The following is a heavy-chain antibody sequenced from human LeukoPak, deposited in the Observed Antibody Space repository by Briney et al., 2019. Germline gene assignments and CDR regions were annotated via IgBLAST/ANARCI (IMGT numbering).Heavy chain of an antibody. CDR3: AKDPSGNTPRG. V-gene: IGHV3-23*01. CDR2: ISGSGGST. Sequence: GGSLRPSCAASGFTFSSYAMSWVRQAPGKGLEWVSAISGSGGSTYYADPVKGRFTISGDNSKNTLYLQMNSLRAEDTAVYYCAKDPSGNTPRGWGQGTLVTVSS. J-gene: IGHJ4*02. D-gene: IGHD1-26*01. CDR1: GFTFSSYA.